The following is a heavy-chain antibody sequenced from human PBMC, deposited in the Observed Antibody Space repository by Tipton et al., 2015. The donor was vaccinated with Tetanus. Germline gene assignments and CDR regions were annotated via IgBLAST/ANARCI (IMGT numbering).Heavy chain of an antibody. Sequence: QLVQSGGEVKKPGESLKISCKGSGYIFTNYWIGWVRQKPGKGLEWMGIIYPGDSDTRYSPSFQGRVTISVDKSIYTAYLQWSSLKASDTSMFYCARAHCTDGVCNFDFWGQGALVTVAS. V-gene: IGHV5-51*01. D-gene: IGHD2-8*01. CDR2: IYPGDSDT. J-gene: IGHJ4*02. CDR3: ARAHCTDGVCNFDF. CDR1: GYIFTNYW.